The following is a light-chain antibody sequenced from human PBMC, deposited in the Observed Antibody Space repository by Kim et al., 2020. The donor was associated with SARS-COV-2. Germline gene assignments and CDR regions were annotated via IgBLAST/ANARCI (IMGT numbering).Light chain of an antibody. CDR2: AAS. CDR1: QGINNNF. CDR3: QQYGSSPQT. J-gene: IGKJ2*01. V-gene: IGKV3-20*01. Sequence: WSPGDRATLSCRASQGINNNFIAWYRQRPGQSPSLRIYAASTRAAGIPDRFSGSGYRTDFSLTISRLEPEDFAVYYCQQYGSSPQTFGQGTKLEI.